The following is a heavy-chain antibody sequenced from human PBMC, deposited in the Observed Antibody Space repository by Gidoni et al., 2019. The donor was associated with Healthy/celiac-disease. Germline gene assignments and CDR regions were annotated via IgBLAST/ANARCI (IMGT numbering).Heavy chain of an antibody. V-gene: IGHV1-69*04. CDR3: ATSHVGSMTTKDY. Sequence: VSCKASGGTFSSYAISWVRQAPGQGLEWMGRIIPILGIANYAQKFQGRVTITADKSTSTAYMGLSSLRSEDTAVYYCATSHVGSMTTKDYWGQGTLVTVSS. D-gene: IGHD4-17*01. J-gene: IGHJ4*02. CDR2: IIPILGIA. CDR1: GGTFSSYA.